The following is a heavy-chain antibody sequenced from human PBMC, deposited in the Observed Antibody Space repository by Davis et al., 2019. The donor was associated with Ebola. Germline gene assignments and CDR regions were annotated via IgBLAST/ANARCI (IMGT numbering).Heavy chain of an antibody. Sequence: AASVKVSCKASGYAFTSYGISWVRQAPGQGLEWMGWISGYNGNTNYAQKFQGRVTITADESTSTAYMELSSLRSEDTAVYYCARDGGRGLYYYYYGMDVWGQGTTVTVSS. CDR1: GYAFTSYG. J-gene: IGHJ6*02. CDR3: ARDGGRGLYYYYYGMDV. D-gene: IGHD4-23*01. V-gene: IGHV1-18*01. CDR2: ISGYNGNT.